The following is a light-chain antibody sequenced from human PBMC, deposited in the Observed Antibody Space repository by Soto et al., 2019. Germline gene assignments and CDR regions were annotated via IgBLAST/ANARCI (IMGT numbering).Light chain of an antibody. CDR1: SSNIGNNY. CDR3: GTRHSRLSAPYV. J-gene: IGLJ1*01. Sequence: QSVLTQPPSVSAAPGQKVTISCSGSSSNIGNNYVSWYQQLPGTAPKLLIYDNNKRPSGIPDRFSGSKSGTSATLGITGLQTGDEADYYCGTRHSRLSAPYVFGTGPKVTVL. V-gene: IGLV1-51*01. CDR2: DNN.